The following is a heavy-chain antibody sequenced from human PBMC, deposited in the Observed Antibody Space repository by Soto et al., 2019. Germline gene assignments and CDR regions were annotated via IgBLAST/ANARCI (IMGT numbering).Heavy chain of an antibody. CDR2: IVNDGSDR. Sequence: PVGSLRLSCVVSGFTFSRYGMHWLRQAPGEGLEWMAVIVNDGSDRDYAASVAGRFTISRDNSKNTLYLQMDNLGVDDTAMYYCARDDDYEANGLDYWGQGTLVTVSS. CDR1: GFTFSRYG. CDR3: ARDDDYEANGLDY. J-gene: IGHJ4*02. V-gene: IGHV3-33*01. D-gene: IGHD4-17*01.